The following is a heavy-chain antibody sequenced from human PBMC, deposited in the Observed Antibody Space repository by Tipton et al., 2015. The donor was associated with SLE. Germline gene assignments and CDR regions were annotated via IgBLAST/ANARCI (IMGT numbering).Heavy chain of an antibody. Sequence: SLRLSCAASGFIFRNYAMYWVRQAAGKGPEWVALISYDGNIESYTDSVRGRFTISRDNSKNMLHLQMNSLRTEDTAVYYCARAPSGRVVGTPTGHGYWGQGTLVTVSS. CDR3: ARAPSGRVVGTPTGHGY. CDR1: GFIFRNYA. V-gene: IGHV3-30*14. J-gene: IGHJ4*02. D-gene: IGHD1-26*01. CDR2: ISYDGNIE.